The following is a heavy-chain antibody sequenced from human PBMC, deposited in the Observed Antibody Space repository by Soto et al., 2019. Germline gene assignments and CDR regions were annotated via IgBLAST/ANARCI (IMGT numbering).Heavy chain of an antibody. CDR2: FDSEDGET. CDR1: GYTLTELS. D-gene: IGHD3-22*01. J-gene: IGHJ3*02. V-gene: IGHV1-24*01. CDR3: ATVGDSYDRDAFDI. Sequence: ASVKDSCKVTGYTLTELSMHWVRQAPGKGVEGMGGFDSEDGETIYPRKFQGRVTMTEDTSTDTAYMELSSLRSEDTAVYYCATVGDSYDRDAFDIWGQGTMVTVSS.